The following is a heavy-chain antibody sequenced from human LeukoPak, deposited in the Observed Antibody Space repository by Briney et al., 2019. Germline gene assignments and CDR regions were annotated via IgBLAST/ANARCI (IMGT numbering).Heavy chain of an antibody. Sequence: ASVKVSCKASGYTFTGYYMHWVRQAPGQGLEWMGWINPNSGGTNYAQKFQGRVTMTRDTSISTAYMELSRLRPDDTAVYYCARDVSVVVAATPYYYYYMDVWGKGTTVTVSS. V-gene: IGHV1-2*02. D-gene: IGHD2-15*01. CDR1: GYTFTGYY. CDR2: INPNSGGT. J-gene: IGHJ6*03. CDR3: ARDVSVVVAATPYYYYYMDV.